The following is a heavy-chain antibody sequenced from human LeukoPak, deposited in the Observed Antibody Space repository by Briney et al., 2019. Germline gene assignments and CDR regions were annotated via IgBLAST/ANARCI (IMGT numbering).Heavy chain of an antibody. D-gene: IGHD4-17*01. CDR2: IYYSGST. CDR1: GGSISSYY. V-gene: IGHV4-59*08. CDR3: ARHAHGDYEDY. J-gene: IGHJ4*02. Sequence: PSETLSLTCTVFGGSISSYYWSWIRQPPGKGLEWIGYIYYSGSTYYNPSLKSRVTISVDTSKNQFSLKLSSVTAADTAVYYCARHAHGDYEDYWGQGTLVTVSS.